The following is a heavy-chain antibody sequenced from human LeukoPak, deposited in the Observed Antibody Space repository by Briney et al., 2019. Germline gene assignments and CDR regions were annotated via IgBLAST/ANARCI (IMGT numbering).Heavy chain of an antibody. J-gene: IGHJ4*02. D-gene: IGHD1-26*01. CDR2: ISAYNGNT. Sequence: ASVKVSCKASGYTFTSYGISWVRQAPGQGLEWMGWISAYNGNTNYAQKLQGRVTMTTDTSTSTAYMELRSLRSEDTAVYYCAREHSGSYLVYFDYWGQGTLVTVSS. V-gene: IGHV1-18*01. CDR3: AREHSGSYLVYFDY. CDR1: GYTFTSYG.